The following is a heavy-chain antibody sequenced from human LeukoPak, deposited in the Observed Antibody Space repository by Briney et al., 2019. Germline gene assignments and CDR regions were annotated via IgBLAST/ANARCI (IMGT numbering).Heavy chain of an antibody. CDR1: GGTFSSYA. Sequence: GASVKVSCKASGGTFSSYAISWVRQAPGQGLEWMGWMSPDSGNTGYAQKFQGRVTMTRDTSISTAYLDLSSLTSEDTAVYYCARVSMRVRGARRFDPWGQGTLVTVSS. CDR2: MSPDSGNT. CDR3: ARVSMRVRGARRFDP. J-gene: IGHJ5*02. D-gene: IGHD3-10*01. V-gene: IGHV1-8*02.